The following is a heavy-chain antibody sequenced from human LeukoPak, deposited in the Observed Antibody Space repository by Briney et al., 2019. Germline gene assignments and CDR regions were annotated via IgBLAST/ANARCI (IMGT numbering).Heavy chain of an antibody. V-gene: IGHV3-30*18. CDR1: GFTFSSYG. Sequence: PGGSLRLSCAASGFTFSSYGMHWVRQAPGKGLEWVAVISYDGSNKYYADSVKGRFTISRDNSKNTLYLQMNSLRAEDTAVYYCAKEGYDYVGGSYRYLYYFDYWGQGTLVTVSS. CDR3: AKEGYDYVGGSYRYLYYFDY. D-gene: IGHD3-16*02. J-gene: IGHJ4*02. CDR2: ISYDGSNK.